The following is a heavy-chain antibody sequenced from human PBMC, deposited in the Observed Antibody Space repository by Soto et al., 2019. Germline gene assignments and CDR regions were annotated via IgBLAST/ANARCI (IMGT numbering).Heavy chain of an antibody. J-gene: IGHJ6*03. CDR3: ARETGNLKYIEV. V-gene: IGHV4-59*12. Sequence: SETLSLTCTVYGGAMSEYYWSWLRHPPGKGLEWIGSMFYSGGTNYNPSLKSRVATSVDTSRNQFSLKLSSVTDADTAVYHCARETGNLKYIEVWRNGTTVTASS. CDR1: GGAMSEYY. D-gene: IGHD3-9*01. CDR2: MFYSGGT.